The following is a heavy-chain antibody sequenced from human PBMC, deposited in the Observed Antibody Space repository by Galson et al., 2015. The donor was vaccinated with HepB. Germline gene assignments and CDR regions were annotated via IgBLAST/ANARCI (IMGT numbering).Heavy chain of an antibody. CDR3: ARDGGITIFGVVESGQYGMDV. CDR1: GYTFTGYY. J-gene: IGHJ6*02. CDR2: INPNSGGT. D-gene: IGHD3-3*01. Sequence: SVKVSCKASGYTFTGYYMHWVRQAPGQGLEWMGRINPNSGGTNYAQKFQGRVTMTRDTSISTAYMELSRLRSDDTAVYYCARDGGITIFGVVESGQYGMDVWGQGTTVTVSS. V-gene: IGHV1-2*06.